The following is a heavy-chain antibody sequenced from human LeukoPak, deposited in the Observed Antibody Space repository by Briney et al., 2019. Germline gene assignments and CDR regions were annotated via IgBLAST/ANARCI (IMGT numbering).Heavy chain of an antibody. CDR2: ISAYNGNT. Sequence: ASVKVSCKASGYTFTSYGISWVRQAPGQGLEWMGWISAYNGNTNYAQKLQGRVTMTTDTSTSTAYMELRSLRSDDTAVYYCARGADIVVVVAATTGDDAFDIWGQGTMVAVSS. CDR1: GYTFTSYG. D-gene: IGHD2-15*01. J-gene: IGHJ3*02. V-gene: IGHV1-18*01. CDR3: ARGADIVVVVAATTGDDAFDI.